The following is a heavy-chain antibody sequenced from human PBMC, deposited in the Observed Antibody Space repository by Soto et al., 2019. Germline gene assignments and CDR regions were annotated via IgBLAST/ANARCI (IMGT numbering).Heavy chain of an antibody. CDR3: ARSPYCSGGSCPNDAFDI. Sequence: ASVKVSCKASGYTFTGYYMHWVRQAPGQGLEWMGWINPNSGGTNYAQKFQGWVTMTRDPSISTAYMELSRLRSDDTAVYYCARSPYCSGGSCPNDAFDIWGQATMVTGS. D-gene: IGHD2-15*01. J-gene: IGHJ3*02. CDR1: GYTFTGYY. V-gene: IGHV1-2*04. CDR2: INPNSGGT.